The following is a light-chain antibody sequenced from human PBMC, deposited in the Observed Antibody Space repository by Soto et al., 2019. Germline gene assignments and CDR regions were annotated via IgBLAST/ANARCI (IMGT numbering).Light chain of an antibody. CDR2: AAS. Sequence: DIQMTQSPSSLSASVGDRVTITCRAGQTISNYLNWYQQKPGKAPKVLIYAASGLQSGVPSRFSGSGSGKDFTLAISSLQPEDFATYYCQQSYSTPWTFGQGPKVEIK. CDR1: QTISNY. V-gene: IGKV1-39*01. CDR3: QQSYSTPWT. J-gene: IGKJ1*01.